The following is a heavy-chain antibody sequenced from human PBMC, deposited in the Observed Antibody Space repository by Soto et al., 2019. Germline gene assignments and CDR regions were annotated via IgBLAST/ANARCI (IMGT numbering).Heavy chain of an antibody. CDR1: GFTFSSYS. V-gene: IGHV3-21*01. CDR2: ISSSSSYI. Sequence: GGSLRLSCAASGFTFSSYSMNWVRQAPGKGLEWVSSISSSSSYIYYADSVKGRFTISRHNAKNSLYLQMNSLRAEDTAVYYCARDLKGIAAAGSWGTFDDYWGQGTLVTVSS. J-gene: IGHJ4*02. CDR3: ARDLKGIAAAGSWGTFDDY. D-gene: IGHD6-13*01.